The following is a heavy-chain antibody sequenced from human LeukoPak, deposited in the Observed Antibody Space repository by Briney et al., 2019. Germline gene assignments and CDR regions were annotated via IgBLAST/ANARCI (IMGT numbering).Heavy chain of an antibody. CDR1: GFSFNQYW. D-gene: IGHD2/OR15-2a*01. CDR2: IDQNGPEG. CDR3: ARGVWYSTFRTSAADI. Sequence: GGSLRLSCVASGFSFNQYWMNWVRQTPGKGLEWVANIDQNGPEGYYRDSVRGRFTIYRDNAKNSLYLQMNSLTAEDTALYYCARGVWYSTFRTSAADIWGQGTMVTVSS. J-gene: IGHJ3*02. V-gene: IGHV3-7*01.